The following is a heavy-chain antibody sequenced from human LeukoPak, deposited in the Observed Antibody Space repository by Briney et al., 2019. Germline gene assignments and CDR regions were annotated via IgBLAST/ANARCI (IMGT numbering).Heavy chain of an antibody. V-gene: IGHV2-5*02. D-gene: IGHD3-10*01. CDR3: AHAVLQHGSGSTFDY. CDR2: IYWDDDK. CDR1: GFSLTTSGVS. J-gene: IGHJ4*02. Sequence: ESGPTLVNPTQTLTLTCTFSGFSLTTSGVSVGWIRQPPGEAPEWLALIYWDDDKRYSPSLKSRLTITKDTSKNQVVLTMTNMDPVDTATYYCAHAVLQHGSGSTFDYWGQGTLVTVSS.